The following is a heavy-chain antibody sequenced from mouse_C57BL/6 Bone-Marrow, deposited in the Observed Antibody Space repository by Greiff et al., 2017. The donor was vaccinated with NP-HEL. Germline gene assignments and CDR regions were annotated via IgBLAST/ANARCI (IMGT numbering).Heavy chain of an antibody. CDR2: ISDGGSYT. V-gene: IGHV5-4*01. CDR3: AREDSNYGYFGS. J-gene: IGHJ1*03. CDR1: GFTFSSYA. D-gene: IGHD2-5*01. Sequence: EVQGVESGGGLVKPGGSLKLSCAASGFTFSSYAMPWVRQTPEKRLEWVATISDGGSYTYYPDNVKGRFTISRDNAKNNLYLQMSHLKSEDTAMYYCAREDSNYGYFGSGAQGPRSPSPQ.